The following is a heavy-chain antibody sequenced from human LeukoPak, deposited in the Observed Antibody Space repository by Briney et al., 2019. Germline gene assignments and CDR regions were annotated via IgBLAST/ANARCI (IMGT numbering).Heavy chain of an antibody. CDR3: AKNHQAFDY. CDR1: GFTFDDYG. CDR2: ISGSGGST. J-gene: IGHJ4*02. V-gene: IGHV3-23*01. Sequence: GGSLRLSCAASGFTFDDYGMSWVRQAPGKGLEWVSAISGSGGSTYYADSVKGRFTISRDNSKNTLYLQMNSLRAEDTAVYYCAKNHQAFDYWGQGTLVTVSS.